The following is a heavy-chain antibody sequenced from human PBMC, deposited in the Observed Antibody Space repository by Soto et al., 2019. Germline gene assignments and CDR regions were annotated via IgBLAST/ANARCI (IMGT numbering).Heavy chain of an antibody. Sequence: XESLKISCKGVGYRLYAAWIGWVRQMPGKGLEWMGIIKPGGSDLRYSPSFRGQVTISADSAVNPAYLQWDSLKASDTAMYYCARQITYICDFSGQGSLVTVSS. CDR1: GYRLYAAW. V-gene: IGHV5-51*01. CDR3: ARQITYICDF. J-gene: IGHJ4*02. D-gene: IGHD3-10*01. CDR2: IKPGGSDL.